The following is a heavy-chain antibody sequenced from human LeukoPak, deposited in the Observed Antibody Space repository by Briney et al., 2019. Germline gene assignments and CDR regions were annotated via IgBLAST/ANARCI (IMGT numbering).Heavy chain of an antibody. D-gene: IGHD1-26*01. V-gene: IGHV3-30*04. CDR2: ISYDGSNK. CDR3: ARDSWGSRYTGSYYYYGMDV. CDR1: GFTFSSYA. Sequence: GGSLRLSCAASGFTFSSYAMHWVRQAPGKGLEWVAVISYDGSNKYYADSVKGRFTISRDNSKNTLYLQMNSLRAEDTAVYYCARDSWGSRYTGSYYYYGMDVWGQGTTVTVSS. J-gene: IGHJ6*02.